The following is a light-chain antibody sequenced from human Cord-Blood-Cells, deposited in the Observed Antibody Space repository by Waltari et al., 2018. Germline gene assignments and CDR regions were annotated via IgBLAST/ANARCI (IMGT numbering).Light chain of an antibody. V-gene: IGLV2-14*01. CDR1: SSDVGGYNY. J-gene: IGLJ2*01. CDR2: DVS. Sequence: QSALTQPVSVSGSPGQSITISCTGTSSDVGGYNYVPWYQQHPGKAPKLMIYDVSKRPSGVSNRFSGSKSGNTASLTISGLQAEDEADYYCSSYTSSSTLVFGGGTKLTVL. CDR3: SSYTSSSTLV.